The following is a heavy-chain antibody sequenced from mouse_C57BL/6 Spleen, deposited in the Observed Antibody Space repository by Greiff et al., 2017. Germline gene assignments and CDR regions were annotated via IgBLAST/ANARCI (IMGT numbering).Heavy chain of an antibody. CDR3: ARSGLVARYCDV. CDR2: INPSNGGT. J-gene: IGHJ1*03. CDR1: GYTFTSYW. D-gene: IGHD1-1*01. V-gene: IGHV1-53*01. Sequence: QVQLQQPGTELVKPGASVKLSCKASGYTFTSYWMHWVKQRPGQGLEWIGNINPSNGGTNYNEKFKSKATLTVDKSSSTAYMQLSSLTSEDSAVXYWARSGLVARYCDVWGTGTTVTVSS.